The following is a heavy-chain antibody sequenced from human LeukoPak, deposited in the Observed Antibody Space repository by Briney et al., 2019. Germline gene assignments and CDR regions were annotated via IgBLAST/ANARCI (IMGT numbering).Heavy chain of an antibody. CDR3: ARAAVGVVAATPYYYYMDV. CDR2: IIRIRGIA. V-gene: IGHV1-69*02. D-gene: IGHD2-15*01. Sequence: SVKLSCQASGGTFSSYTISWVRQAPGQGLERMGRIIRIRGIANSAQKFHGRVTITAAKSTTTTYLELRRMRPEATAASYCARAAVGVVAATPYYYYMDVWGKGATVTVSS. CDR1: GGTFSSYT. J-gene: IGHJ6*03.